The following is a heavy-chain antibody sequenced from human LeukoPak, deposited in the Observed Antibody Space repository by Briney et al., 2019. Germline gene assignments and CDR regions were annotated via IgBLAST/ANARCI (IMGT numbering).Heavy chain of an antibody. J-gene: IGHJ4*02. D-gene: IGHD3-22*01. V-gene: IGHV1-46*02. CDR1: GYTLNRHG. CDR2: INPSGGST. CDR3: ARAGGYYLGFFDY. Sequence: ASVKVSCKASGYTLNRHGISWVRQAPGQGLEWMGVINPSGGSTTYAQKFQGRVTMTRDTSTSTVYMELSSLRSEDTATHYCARAGGYYLGFFDYWGQGTLVTVSS.